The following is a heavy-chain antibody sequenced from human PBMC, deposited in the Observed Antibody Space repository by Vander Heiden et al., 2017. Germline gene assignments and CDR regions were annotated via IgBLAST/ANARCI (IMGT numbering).Heavy chain of an antibody. CDR2: ISCSGGST. D-gene: IGHD3-22*01. V-gene: IGHV3-23*01. Sequence: LRLSCAASGFTFSSYAMSWVRHAPGKRLEWVSAISCSGGSTYYADSVKGRFTISRDNSKNTLYLQMNSLRAEDTAVYYCAKDSLRWGYYYDSSGYTPTKYNWFDPWGQGTLVTVSS. CDR3: AKDSLRWGYYYDSSGYTPTKYNWFDP. J-gene: IGHJ5*02. CDR1: GFTFSSYA.